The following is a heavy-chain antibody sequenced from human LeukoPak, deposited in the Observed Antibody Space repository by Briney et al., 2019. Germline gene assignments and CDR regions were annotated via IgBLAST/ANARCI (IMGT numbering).Heavy chain of an antibody. Sequence: SETLSLTCTVSGGSISSGGYYWSWVRQHPEKGLEWIGYIYYSGTAYYNPSLKSRVSMSVDTSKNQFSLKLDSVTAADTAVYYCARFSNDHGVKFDYWGQGTLVTVSS. V-gene: IGHV4-31*03. CDR3: ARFSNDHGVKFDY. CDR2: IYYSGTA. D-gene: IGHD4-17*01. J-gene: IGHJ4*02. CDR1: GGSISSGGYY.